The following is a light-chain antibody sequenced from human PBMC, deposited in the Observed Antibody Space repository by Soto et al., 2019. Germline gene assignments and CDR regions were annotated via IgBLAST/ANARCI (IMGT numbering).Light chain of an antibody. CDR3: QQSHYTPVT. Sequence: DIQMTQSPSSLSASEGDRVTITCRASQSISNYLNWYQQKPGKAPKLLIYTASSLQSGVPSRFSGSGSGTDFTLTINSLQPEDVATYYCQQSHYTPVTFGQGTRLEIK. J-gene: IGKJ5*01. V-gene: IGKV1-39*01. CDR1: QSISNY. CDR2: TAS.